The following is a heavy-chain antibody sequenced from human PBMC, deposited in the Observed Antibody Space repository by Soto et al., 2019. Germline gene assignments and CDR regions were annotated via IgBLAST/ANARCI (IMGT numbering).Heavy chain of an antibody. D-gene: IGHD3-22*01. CDR2: IHHSGTT. Sequence: TLSLPCTVSGVSISRPHHNWGWIRQSPGKGLEWIGFIHHSGTTYYNPSLKSRVAISVDTSKNRFSLNLNSVTAADTAVYYCARANRPITMTYLNWFDPWGQGTLVTVSS. CDR3: ARANRPITMTYLNWFDP. CDR1: GVSISRPHHN. J-gene: IGHJ5*02. V-gene: IGHV4-30-4*01.